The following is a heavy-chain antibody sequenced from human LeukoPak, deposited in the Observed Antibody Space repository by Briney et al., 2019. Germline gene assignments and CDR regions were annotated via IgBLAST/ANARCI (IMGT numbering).Heavy chain of an antibody. J-gene: IGHJ4*02. CDR2: MRHSGST. CDR3: ARGGNRFGVFYFDY. D-gene: IGHD3-10*01. CDR1: ADSISSCGHY. Sequence: SQTLSLTCTVSADSISSCGHYWSWIPQHPGKGLVSFGFMRHSGSTSHNPSLKGRVAISVDASKNQFSLRLSSVTAADAAVYYCARGGNRFGVFYFDYWGQGSLVTVSS. V-gene: IGHV4-31*03.